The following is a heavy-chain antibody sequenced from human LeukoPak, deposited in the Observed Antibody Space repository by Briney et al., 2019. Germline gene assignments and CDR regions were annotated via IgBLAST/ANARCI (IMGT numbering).Heavy chain of an antibody. V-gene: IGHV3-7*01. Sequence: GGSLRLSCAASGFTFSSYWMSWVRQAPGKGLEWVANIKQDGSEKYYVDSVKGRFTISRDNAKNSLYPQMNSLRAEDTAVYYCARDEYYYDSSGSYWSQGTLVTVSS. CDR2: IKQDGSEK. J-gene: IGHJ4*02. CDR1: GFTFSSYW. CDR3: ARDEYYYDSSGSY. D-gene: IGHD3-22*01.